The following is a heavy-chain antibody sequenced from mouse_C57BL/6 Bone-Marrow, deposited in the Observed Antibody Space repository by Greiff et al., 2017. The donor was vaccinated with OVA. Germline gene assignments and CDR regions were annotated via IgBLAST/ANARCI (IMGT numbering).Heavy chain of an antibody. J-gene: IGHJ3*01. CDR3: ARERGNGSSAWFAY. Sequence: EVQGVESGGGLVKPGGSLKLSCAASGFTFSSYAMSWVRQTPEKRLEWVATISDGGSYTYYPDNVKGRFTISRDNAKNNLYLQMSHLKSEDTAMYYCARERGNGSSAWFAYWGQGTLVTVSA. CDR2: ISDGGSYT. V-gene: IGHV5-4*01. CDR1: GFTFSSYA. D-gene: IGHD1-1*01.